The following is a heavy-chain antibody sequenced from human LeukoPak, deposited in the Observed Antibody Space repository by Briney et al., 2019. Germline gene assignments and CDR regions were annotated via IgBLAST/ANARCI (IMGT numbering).Heavy chain of an antibody. CDR3: ARGSHCSSTSCYTNYYYYYMDV. D-gene: IGHD2-2*01. J-gene: IGHJ6*03. Sequence: PGGSLRLSCAASGFTFSSYWMSWVRQAPGKGLEWVANIKQDGSEKYYVDSVKGRFTIPRDNAKNSLYLQMNSLRAEDTAVYYCARGSHCSSTSCYTNYYYYYMDVWGKGTTVTVSS. V-gene: IGHV3-7*01. CDR2: IKQDGSEK. CDR1: GFTFSSYW.